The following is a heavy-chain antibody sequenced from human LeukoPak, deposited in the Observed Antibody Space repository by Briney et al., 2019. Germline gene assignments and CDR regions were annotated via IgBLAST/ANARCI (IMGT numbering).Heavy chain of an antibody. CDR2: VRFDGTNK. CDR3: AKALKQLVSIDY. D-gene: IGHD6-6*01. V-gene: IGHV3-30*02. J-gene: IGHJ4*02. CDR1: GFTFSNYG. Sequence: GGSLRLSCAASGFTFSNYGMHWVRQPPGKGLEWVAFVRFDGTNKYYADPVKGPFTISRDNSKNTLYLQMNSLRAEDTAVYYCAKALKQLVSIDYWGQGTLVTVSS.